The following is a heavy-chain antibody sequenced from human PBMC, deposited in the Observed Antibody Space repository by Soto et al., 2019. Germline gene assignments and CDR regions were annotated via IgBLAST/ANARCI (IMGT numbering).Heavy chain of an antibody. D-gene: IGHD4-4*01. CDR1: GLTVSGKKY. CDR3: ATWHLQEHAYDV. V-gene: IGHV3-53*01. CDR2: FYDLDGT. J-gene: IGHJ3*01. Sequence: GGSLRLSCAVSGLTVSGKKYVAWVRQAPGKGLEWVSGFYDLDGTYYADSLKGRFTTSGDSSRTIVYLQMNDLRPEDTAVYYCATWHLQEHAYDVWGQGTTVTASS.